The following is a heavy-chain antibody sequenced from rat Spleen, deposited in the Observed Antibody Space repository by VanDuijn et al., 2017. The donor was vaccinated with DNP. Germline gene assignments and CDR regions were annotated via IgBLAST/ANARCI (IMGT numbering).Heavy chain of an antibody. CDR3: ARANDDYYPNWYFDF. V-gene: IGHV3-1*01. Sequence: EVQLQESGPGLVKPSQSLSLTCSVTAYSITTNYWGWIRKFPGNKMEWVGHISYSGSTTYNPSLKSRISITRDTSKNQFFLHLKSVTTEDTATYYCARANDDYYPNWYFDFWGPGTMVTVSS. CDR1: AYSITTNY. J-gene: IGHJ1*01. CDR2: ISYSGST. D-gene: IGHD1-12*03.